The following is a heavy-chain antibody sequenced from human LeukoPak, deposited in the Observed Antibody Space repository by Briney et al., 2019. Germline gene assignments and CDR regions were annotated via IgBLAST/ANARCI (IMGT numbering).Heavy chain of an antibody. D-gene: IGHD5-18*01. CDR1: GFTFSSYS. J-gene: IGHJ4*02. V-gene: IGHV3-21*01. CDR3: ARDGDVDTAMATYYFDY. Sequence: GGSLRLSCAASGFTFSSYSMNWVRQAPGKGLEWVSSISSSDTYIYHADSVKGRFTISRDNAKNSLYLQMNSLRAEDTAVYYCARDGDVDTAMATYYFDYWGQGTLVTVSS. CDR2: ISSSDTYI.